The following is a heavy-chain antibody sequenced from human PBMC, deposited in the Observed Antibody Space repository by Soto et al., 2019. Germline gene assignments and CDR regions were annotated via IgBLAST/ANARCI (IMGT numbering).Heavy chain of an antibody. D-gene: IGHD3-10*01. Sequence: SETLSLTCAVYGGSFSGYYWSWIRQPPGKGLEWIGEINHSGSTNYNPSLKSRVTISVDTSKNQFSLKLSSVTAADTAVYYCARGQHRGGVRGPPSGYWGQGTLVTVSS. J-gene: IGHJ4*02. CDR2: INHSGST. CDR3: ARGQHRGGVRGPPSGY. CDR1: GGSFSGYY. V-gene: IGHV4-34*01.